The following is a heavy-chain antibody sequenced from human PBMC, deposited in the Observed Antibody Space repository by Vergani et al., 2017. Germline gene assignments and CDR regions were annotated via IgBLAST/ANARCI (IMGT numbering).Heavy chain of an antibody. V-gene: IGHV3-23*01. CDR3: AKLPYSSGLYNWFDP. D-gene: IGHD6-19*01. CDR2: ISGSGGST. Sequence: EVQLLESGGGLVQPGGSLRLSCAASGFTFSSYAMSWVRQAPGKGLEWVSAISGSGGSTYYADSVKGRFTISRDNSKNTLYLQMNSLRAEDTAVHYCAKLPYSSGLYNWFDPWGQGTLVTVSS. J-gene: IGHJ5*02. CDR1: GFTFSSYA.